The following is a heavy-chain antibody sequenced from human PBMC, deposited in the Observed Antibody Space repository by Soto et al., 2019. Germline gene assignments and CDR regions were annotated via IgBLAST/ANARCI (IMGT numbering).Heavy chain of an antibody. CDR3: AKVVARSIAAAGTGNFDY. V-gene: IGHV3-33*06. CDR2: IWFDGSNK. Sequence: GGSLRLSCAASGSIFTGYGMHWVRQAPGKGLEWVAVIWFDGSNKYYADSVKGRFTISRDNSKNMLYLQMNSLRAEDTAVYYFAKVVARSIAAAGTGNFDYGGQGPLVTVSS. J-gene: IGHJ4*02. D-gene: IGHD6-13*01. CDR1: GSIFTGYG.